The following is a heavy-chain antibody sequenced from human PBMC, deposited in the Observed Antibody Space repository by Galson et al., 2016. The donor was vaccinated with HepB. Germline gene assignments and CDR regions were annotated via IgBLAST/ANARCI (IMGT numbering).Heavy chain of an antibody. V-gene: IGHV3-53*01. CDR1: GFAFSDYY. CDR2: IYRGNIT. Sequence: SLRLSCAASGFAFSDYYMTWIRQAPGKGLEWISVIYRGNITYYADSVKGRFTISRDNSKNTLSLHMNSLRDGDTAVYYCAKVRQLFYHYYMDVWGKGTTVTVSS. J-gene: IGHJ6*04. CDR3: AKVRQLFYHYYMDV. D-gene: IGHD5/OR15-5a*01.